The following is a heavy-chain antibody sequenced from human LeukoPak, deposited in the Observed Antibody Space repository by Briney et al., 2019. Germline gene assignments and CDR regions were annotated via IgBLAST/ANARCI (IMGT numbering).Heavy chain of an antibody. V-gene: IGHV3-74*01. CDR2: TNSDGSST. J-gene: IGHJ4*02. CDR3: AIIAAPSSDY. D-gene: IGHD6-6*01. CDR1: GFSFSSYW. Sequence: GGSLRLSCAASGFSFSSYWMHWVRQAPGKGLVWVSRTNSDGSSTSYADSVKGRFTISRDNAKNTLYLQMNSLRAEDTAVYYCAIIAAPSSDYWGQGALVTVSS.